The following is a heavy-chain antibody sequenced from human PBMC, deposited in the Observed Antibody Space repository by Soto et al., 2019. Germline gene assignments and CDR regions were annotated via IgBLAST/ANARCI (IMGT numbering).Heavy chain of an antibody. V-gene: IGHV4-31*03. Sequence: QVQLQESGPGLVKPSQTLSLTCTVSGGSISSGGYYWSWIRQHPGKGLEWIGYIYYSGSTYYNPSLKSRVTISVDTSKNQFSLKLSSVTAADTAVYYCASWAPDYGDYVDYFDYWGQGTLVTVSS. D-gene: IGHD4-17*01. CDR3: ASWAPDYGDYVDYFDY. J-gene: IGHJ4*02. CDR2: IYYSGST. CDR1: GGSISSGGYY.